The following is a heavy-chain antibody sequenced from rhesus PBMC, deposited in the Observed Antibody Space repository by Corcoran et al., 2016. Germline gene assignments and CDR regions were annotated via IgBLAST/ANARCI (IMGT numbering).Heavy chain of an antibody. CDR2: IYGSGSST. D-gene: IGHD2-15*01. J-gene: IGHJ4*01. Sequence: QVQLQESGPGLVKPLETLSLTCAVSGGSLSSNYWSWIRQAPGKGLEWIGYIYGSGSSTHDNPPLRSRVTLSVEPSKNQLSMKLSSVTAADTAVYYGARLSTVDYWGQGVLVTVSS. CDR3: ARLSTVDY. V-gene: IGHV4S11*01. CDR1: GGSLSSNY.